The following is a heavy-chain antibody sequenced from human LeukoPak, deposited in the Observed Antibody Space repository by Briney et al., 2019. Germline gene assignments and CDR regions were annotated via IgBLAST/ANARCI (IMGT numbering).Heavy chain of an antibody. CDR3: AAPNGGSLSFDS. J-gene: IGHJ4*02. CDR2: ISGSGDST. CDR1: GFTFSNYG. V-gene: IGHV3-23*01. Sequence: GGSLRLSCVASGFTFSNYGMSWVRQAPEKGLEWVSAISGSGDSTYCADSVEGRFTISRDNSKNTLYLQMNSLRDEDTAVYYCAAPNGGSLSFDSWGQGTLVTVSS. D-gene: IGHD7-27*01.